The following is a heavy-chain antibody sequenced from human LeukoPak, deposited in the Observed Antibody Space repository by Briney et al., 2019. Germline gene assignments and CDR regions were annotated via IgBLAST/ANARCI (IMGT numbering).Heavy chain of an antibody. CDR3: ARDFGDPTHYFFDY. CDR2: ISHRGYT. CDR1: GGSISTGTYY. Sequence: SESLSLTCTVSGGSISTGTYYWTWIRHHPGKGLVWIGSISHRGYTSYNPSLRSRLSVSLDTSNNQFSLNLSSVTAADTAVYYCARDFGDPTHYFFDYWGQGTLVTVSS. V-gene: IGHV4-31*03. J-gene: IGHJ4*02. D-gene: IGHD3-10*01.